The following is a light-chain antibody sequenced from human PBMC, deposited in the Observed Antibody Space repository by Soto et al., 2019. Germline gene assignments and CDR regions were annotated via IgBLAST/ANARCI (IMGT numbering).Light chain of an antibody. V-gene: IGKV3-15*01. CDR3: PQYNNWPPWT. Sequence: EIVMTQSPATLSVSPGERATLSCRASQSVSSNFAWYQQKPGQAPRLLIYGASTRATGIPARFSGSGSGTEFTLTISSLQSEDFAVYYCPQYNNWPPWTFGQGTKVELK. CDR2: GAS. CDR1: QSVSSN. J-gene: IGKJ1*01.